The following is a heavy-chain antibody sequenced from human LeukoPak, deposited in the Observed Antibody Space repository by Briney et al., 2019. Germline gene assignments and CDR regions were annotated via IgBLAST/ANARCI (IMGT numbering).Heavy chain of an antibody. J-gene: IGHJ4*02. CDR3: ATDLQVAGREWETDY. CDR2: FDPEDGET. D-gene: IGHD1-26*01. Sequence: ASVKVSCKVSGYTLTQLSMHWVRQAPGKGLEWMGGFDPEDGETIYAQKFQGRVTMTEDTSTDTAYMELSSLRSEDTAVYYCATDLQVAGREWETDYWGQGTLVTVSS. V-gene: IGHV1-24*01. CDR1: GYTLTQLS.